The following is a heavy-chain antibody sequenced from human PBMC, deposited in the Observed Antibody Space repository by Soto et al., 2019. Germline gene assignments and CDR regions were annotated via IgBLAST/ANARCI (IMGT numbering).Heavy chain of an antibody. CDR2: ISSSSSYI. V-gene: IGHV3-21*01. Sequence: GGSLRLSCAASGFTFSSYSMNWVRQAPGKGLEWVSSISSSSSYIYYADSVKGRFTISRDNAKNSLYLQMNSLRAEDTAVYYCARALPHLQTWIQLWFDYWGQGTLVTVSS. CDR3: ARALPHLQTWIQLWFDY. CDR1: GFTFSSYS. J-gene: IGHJ4*02. D-gene: IGHD5-18*01.